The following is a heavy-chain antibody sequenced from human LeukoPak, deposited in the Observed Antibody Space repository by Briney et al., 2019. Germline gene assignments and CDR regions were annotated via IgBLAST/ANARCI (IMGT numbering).Heavy chain of an antibody. CDR1: GYTFTGYY. Sequence: ASVKVSCKASGYTFTGYYMHGVRQAPGQGLEWMGWINPNSGGTNYAQKFQGRVTMTRDTSTSTAYMELSRLRSDDTAVYYCARETLHAYGNVFWFDPWGQGTLVTVSS. D-gene: IGHD4-17*01. V-gene: IGHV1-2*02. CDR3: ARETLHAYGNVFWFDP. CDR2: INPNSGGT. J-gene: IGHJ5*02.